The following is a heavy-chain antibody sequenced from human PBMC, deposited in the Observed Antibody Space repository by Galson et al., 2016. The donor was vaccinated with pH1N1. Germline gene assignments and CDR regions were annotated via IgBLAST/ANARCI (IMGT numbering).Heavy chain of an antibody. CDR3: ASRRILECSGVSSYLDA. J-gene: IGHJ4*02. CDR1: GYTFTTYG. D-gene: IGHD2-15*01. V-gene: IGHV1-18*01. CDR2: ISTYTGNA. Sequence: KVSCKASGYTFTTYGIDWVRQAPGQGLEWMGWISTYTGNAKYAQKFQGRLTLTTDPFTNIAYMDLGSLTSDDTATYFCASRRILECSGVSSYLDAWGQGTLVTVSS.